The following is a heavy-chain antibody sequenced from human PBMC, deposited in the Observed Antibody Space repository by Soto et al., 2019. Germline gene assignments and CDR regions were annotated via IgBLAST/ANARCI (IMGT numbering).Heavy chain of an antibody. CDR2: ITDSGGST. J-gene: IGHJ4*02. D-gene: IGHD6-19*01. V-gene: IGHV3-23*01. Sequence: PGGSLRLSCAASGFTFYNFALGWVRQAPGKGLEWVSAITDSGGSTYYADSVKGRFTISRDNSKNTLYLQMNSLRAEDTAVYYCAKDATRTGGWYHFDYWGQGSLVTVSS. CDR1: GFTFYNFA. CDR3: AKDATRTGGWYHFDY.